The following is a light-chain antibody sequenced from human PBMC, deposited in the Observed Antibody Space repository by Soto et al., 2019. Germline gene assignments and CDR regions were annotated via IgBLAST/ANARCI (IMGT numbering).Light chain of an antibody. CDR2: EVT. CDR1: RSDVGGYNY. J-gene: IGLJ1*01. Sequence: QSALTQPASVSGSPGQSITISCTGTRSDVGGYNYVAWYQQQPGKAPKTMIYEVTNRPSGVSNRFSGSKSGNTASLTISGLQAEDEADYYCCSYTTSNTRQIVFGTGTKLTVL. V-gene: IGLV2-14*01. CDR3: CSYTTSNTRQIV.